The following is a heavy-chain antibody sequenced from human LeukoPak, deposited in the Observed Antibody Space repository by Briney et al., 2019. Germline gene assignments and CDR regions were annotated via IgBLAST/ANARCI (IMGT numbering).Heavy chain of an antibody. Sequence: SQTLSLTCAISGGSVSSNSTAWNWIRQSPSRGLEWLGRTYYRSKWYNDYAVSVKSRITINPDTSKNQFSLQLNSVTPEDTAVYYCALDNWNEGYFDYWGQGTLVTVSS. J-gene: IGHJ4*02. V-gene: IGHV6-1*01. CDR3: ALDNWNEGYFDY. D-gene: IGHD1-1*01. CDR2: TYYRSKWYN. CDR1: GGSVSSNSTA.